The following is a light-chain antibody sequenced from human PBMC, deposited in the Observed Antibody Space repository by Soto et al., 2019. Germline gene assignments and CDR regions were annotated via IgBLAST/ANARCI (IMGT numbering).Light chain of an antibody. CDR3: QQYGNSVPFT. CDR2: GTS. V-gene: IGKV3-20*01. CDR1: QSVISSY. Sequence: EIVLTQSPGTLSLSPGETATLSCRSSQSVISSYLAWYQQKPGQPPMLLIFGTSIRATGIPDRISGSGSGTDFSLTISRLEPEDFAVYYCQQYGNSVPFTFGQGTKLEIK. J-gene: IGKJ2*01.